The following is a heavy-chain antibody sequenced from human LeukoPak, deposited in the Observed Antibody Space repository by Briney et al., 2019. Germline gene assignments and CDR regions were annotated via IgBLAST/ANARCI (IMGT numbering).Heavy chain of an antibody. CDR2: IYPGESDI. CDR3: ARQSTTYYYDSSGYSDAFDV. Sequence: LGESLKISCKASGYTFADYWIGWVRQMPGKGLEWMGIIYPGESDIRYNPSFQGQVAISADESISTAYLQWSSLKASDTAMYYCARQSTTYYYDSSGYSDAFDVWGQGTMVTVSS. D-gene: IGHD3-22*01. J-gene: IGHJ3*01. V-gene: IGHV5-51*01. CDR1: GYTFADYW.